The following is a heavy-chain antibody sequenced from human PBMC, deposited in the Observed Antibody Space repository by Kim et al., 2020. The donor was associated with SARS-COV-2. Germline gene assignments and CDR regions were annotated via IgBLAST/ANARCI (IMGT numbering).Heavy chain of an antibody. J-gene: IGHJ4*02. V-gene: IGHV1-18*01. D-gene: IGHD3-10*01. CDR3: AREDYYGSGSYYND. Sequence: AKKLQGRVTMTTDTSTSTAYMELRSLRSDDTAVYYCAREDYYGSGSYYNDWGQGTLVTVSS.